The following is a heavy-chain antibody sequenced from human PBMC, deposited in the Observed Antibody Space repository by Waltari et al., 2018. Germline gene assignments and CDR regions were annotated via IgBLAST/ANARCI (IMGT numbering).Heavy chain of an antibody. CDR3: ARDLGAMKVTSALEI. CDR2: NIPIFGTA. Sequence: QVQLVQSGAEVKRPGSSVKVSCRASGGIFTNYAISWVRQAPGQGLEWMGGNIPIFGTANSEQKFQGRLTITSDESTSTAYMELSSLRPEDTAVYFCARDLGAMKVTSALEIWGQGTRVTVSS. CDR1: GGIFTNYA. J-gene: IGHJ3*02. D-gene: IGHD3-10*01. V-gene: IGHV1-69*05.